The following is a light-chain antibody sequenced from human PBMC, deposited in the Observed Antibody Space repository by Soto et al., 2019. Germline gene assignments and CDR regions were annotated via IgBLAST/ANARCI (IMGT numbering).Light chain of an antibody. V-gene: IGKV3-20*01. Sequence: EIVLTQSPGTLSLSPGERVTLSCRASQSVTRSFLAWYQQKPGQAPWLLIYGASSRATGIPDRFSGSGSGTDFTLTISRLEPEDFAVYYCHQYGSSPQAFGPGTKVAIK. J-gene: IGKJ3*01. CDR1: QSVTRSF. CDR2: GAS. CDR3: HQYGSSPQA.